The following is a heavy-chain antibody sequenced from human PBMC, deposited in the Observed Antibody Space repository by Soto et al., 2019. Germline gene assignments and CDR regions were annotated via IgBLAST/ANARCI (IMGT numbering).Heavy chain of an antibody. J-gene: IGHJ5*02. V-gene: IGHV1-18*01. CDR2: ISPYTGDT. CDR3: AKTGGWNWFDP. Sequence: QVQLVQSGAEVKKPGASVKVSCKASGYTFTDYGISWVRQAPGQGLEWMGWISPYTGDTKYPQRLQGRVTVTADTSTSTAYMELRSLKSDDTAVYNCAKTGGWNWFDPWGQGTLVSVSS. D-gene: IGHD6-19*01. CDR1: GYTFTDYG.